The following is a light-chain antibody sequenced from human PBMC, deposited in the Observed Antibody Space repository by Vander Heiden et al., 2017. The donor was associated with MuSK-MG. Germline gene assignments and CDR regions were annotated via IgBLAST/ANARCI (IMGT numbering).Light chain of an antibody. Sequence: IVLTQSPDTLALSPGERATLSCRASQSVNTNHLAWYQQKPGQAPRLLISETSNRANDIADRFSGSGFGTDFSLTISRLEPEDFAVYYCQQDGLAPWTFGRGTKVEMK. CDR1: QSVNTNH. J-gene: IGKJ1*01. CDR2: ETS. V-gene: IGKV3-20*01. CDR3: QQDGLAPWT.